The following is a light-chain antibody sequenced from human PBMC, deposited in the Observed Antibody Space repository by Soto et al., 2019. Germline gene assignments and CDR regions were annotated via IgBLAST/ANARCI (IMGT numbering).Light chain of an antibody. V-gene: IGLV1-47*01. CDR2: KTN. Sequence: QSVLNQAPSASGTPGQRVTISCSGSSSNIGRHAVYWYQQVPGTAPRLVMYKTNQRPAGVADRFSGSTSGTSASLAIGVHRYEDEDDYYCAAMDDYRSRPVFGGGTKLTVL. CDR1: SSNIGRHA. J-gene: IGLJ3*02. CDR3: AAMDDYRSRPV.